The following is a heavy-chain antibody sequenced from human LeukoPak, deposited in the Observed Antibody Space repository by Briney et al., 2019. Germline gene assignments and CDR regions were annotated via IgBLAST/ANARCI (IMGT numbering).Heavy chain of an antibody. D-gene: IGHD3-22*01. V-gene: IGHV4-39*07. J-gene: IGHJ4*02. CDR1: GGSINSNGYY. CDR3: ARGLGYDSSGYYPHFDY. CDR2: IYYSGST. Sequence: PSETLSLTCTVSGGSINSNGYYWGWIRQPPGKGLEWIGNIYYSGSTYYNPSLKSRVTISVDTSKNQFSLKLSSVTAADTAVYYCARGLGYDSSGYYPHFDYWGQGTLVTVSS.